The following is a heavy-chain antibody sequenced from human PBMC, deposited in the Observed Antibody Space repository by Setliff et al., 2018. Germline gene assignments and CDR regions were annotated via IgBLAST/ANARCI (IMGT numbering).Heavy chain of an antibody. V-gene: IGHV1-69*05. D-gene: IGHD5-12*01. J-gene: IGHJ4*02. CDR3: AREGDYSGYDDDAFDY. CDR2: TIPIFGTT. CDR1: GGTFSDYG. Sequence: SVKVSCKASGGTFSDYGISWVRQAPGQGLEWMGGTIPIFGTTDYAQKFQGRVTIITDESTSTAFMQLSSLRSEDTAVYYCAREGDYSGYDDDAFDYWGQGTLVTVSS.